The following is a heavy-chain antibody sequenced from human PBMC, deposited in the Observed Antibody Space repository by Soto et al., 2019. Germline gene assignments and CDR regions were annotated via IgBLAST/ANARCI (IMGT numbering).Heavy chain of an antibody. D-gene: IGHD6-19*01. CDR3: ARHRYNSGPTDNDMDV. CDR2: IYPGDSDT. J-gene: IGHJ6*02. Sequence: GEPLKISCNGSGYDFASYWIGWVRQMPGKGLEWMGIIYPGDSDTRYSPSFQGQVTISVDKSISTAYLQWSSLKASDNAMYYCARHRYNSGPTDNDMDVWGQGTTVTVSS. CDR1: GYDFASYW. V-gene: IGHV5-51*01.